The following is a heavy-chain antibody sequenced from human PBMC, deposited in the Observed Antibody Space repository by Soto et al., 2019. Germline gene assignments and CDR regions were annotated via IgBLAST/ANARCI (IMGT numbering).Heavy chain of an antibody. J-gene: IGHJ4*02. V-gene: IGHV5-51*01. CDR2: IYPGDSDT. CDR3: ARHGAYYYGSGRSFES. Sequence: PGESLKISCQSSGNNFSTYWIAWVRQMPGRGLEWMGIIYPGDSDTRYSPSFQGQVTISVDKSITTAYVQWSSLKASDTAIYYCARHGAYYYGSGRSFESWGQGTLGTVSS. CDR1: GNNFSTYW. D-gene: IGHD3-10*01.